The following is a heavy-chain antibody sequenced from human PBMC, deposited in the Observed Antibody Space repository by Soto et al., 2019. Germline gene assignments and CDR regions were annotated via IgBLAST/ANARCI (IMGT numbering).Heavy chain of an antibody. CDR3: AKDLKWLVLDY. J-gene: IGHJ4*02. CDR1: GFTFSSRA. V-gene: IGHV3-23*01. Sequence: GSLRLSCAASGFTFSSRAMSWVRQAPGKGLEWVSEISGSGGSTHYADSVKGRFTMSRDNSKNTLYLQMNSLRAEDTAVYYCAKDLKWLVLDYWGQGTLVTVSS. CDR2: ISGSGGST. D-gene: IGHD6-19*01.